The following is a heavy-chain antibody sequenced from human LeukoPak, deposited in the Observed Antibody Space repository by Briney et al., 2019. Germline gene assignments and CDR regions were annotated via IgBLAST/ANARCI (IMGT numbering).Heavy chain of an antibody. V-gene: IGHV3-23*01. Sequence: GGPLRLSCAASGFTFSSYAMNWVRQAPGKGLEWVSTSHIFRSAYYADSVKGRFTISRDNSENTLYLQMNSLGAEDTAVYYCAKATVKHLIDYWGQGTLV. D-gene: IGHD4-17*01. CDR3: AKATVKHLIDY. CDR1: GFTFSSYA. CDR2: SHIFRSA. J-gene: IGHJ4*02.